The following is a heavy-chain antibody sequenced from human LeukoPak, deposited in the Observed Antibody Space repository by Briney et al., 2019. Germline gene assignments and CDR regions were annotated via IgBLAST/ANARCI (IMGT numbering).Heavy chain of an antibody. D-gene: IGHD3-10*01. CDR3: ARERSYNWFDP. V-gene: IGHV3-30-3*01. CDR2: ISYDGSNE. CDR1: GFTFSSYA. Sequence: GGSLRLSCAASGFTFSSYAMHWVRQAPGKGLEWVAVISYDGSNEYYADSVKGRFTISRDNSKNTLYLQMNSLRAEDTAVYYCARERSYNWFDPWAREPWSPSPQ. J-gene: IGHJ5*02.